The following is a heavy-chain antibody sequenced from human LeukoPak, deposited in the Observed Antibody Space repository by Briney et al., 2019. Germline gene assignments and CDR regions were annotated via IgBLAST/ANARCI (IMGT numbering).Heavy chain of an antibody. Sequence: PSETLSLTCTVSDDSISDYYRGWIRQPPGKGLEWIGYFHNSGTSTYNPSLKSRVTISADTSKNQFSLKLNSLATADTAVYYCTRGAGWLIDYWGQGILVTVSS. V-gene: IGHV4-59*01. CDR2: FHNSGTS. CDR3: TRGAGWLIDY. CDR1: DDSISDYY. J-gene: IGHJ4*02. D-gene: IGHD3-16*01.